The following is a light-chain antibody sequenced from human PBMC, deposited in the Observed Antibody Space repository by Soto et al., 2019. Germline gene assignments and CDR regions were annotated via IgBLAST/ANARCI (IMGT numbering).Light chain of an antibody. CDR2: DDS. Sequence: SYELTQPPSVSVAPGQTAKIACGGNNIGTKSVHWYQQKAGQAPVLVVHDDSDRPSGIPERFSGSNSANTATLTISRVEAGDEADYYCQIWESSSDQVVFAGGTKVTVL. CDR1: NIGTKS. CDR3: QIWESSSDQVV. J-gene: IGLJ2*01. V-gene: IGLV3-21*02.